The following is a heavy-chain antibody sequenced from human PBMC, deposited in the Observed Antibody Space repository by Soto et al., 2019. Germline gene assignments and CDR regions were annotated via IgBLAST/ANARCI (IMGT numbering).Heavy chain of an antibody. V-gene: IGHV4-59*01. CDR3: ARMTRPDGGALYYFDY. CDR2: IRDTGST. Sequence: QVQLQESGPGLVKPSETLSLTCSVSGGSFSGYYCSWIRQPPGKGLGWIGYIRDTGSTNFNPALKIRLTMSIDTSKNQCSLKLSSVTAADTAVYFCARMTRPDGGALYYFDYWGQGTLVTVSS. D-gene: IGHD4-17*01. CDR1: GGSFSGYY. J-gene: IGHJ4*02.